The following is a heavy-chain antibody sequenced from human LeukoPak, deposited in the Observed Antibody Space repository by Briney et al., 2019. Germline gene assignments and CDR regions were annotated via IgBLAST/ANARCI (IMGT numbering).Heavy chain of an antibody. CDR2: IYTSGST. J-gene: IGHJ4*02. Sequence: SETLSLTCTVSGGSISSGSYYWSWIRQPAGKGLEGIGRIYTSGSTNYNPSLKSRVTISVDTSKNQFSLKLSSVTAADTAVYYCARGSRSYDSSGYYYDPAERKPDYWGQGTLATVSS. CDR1: GGSISSGSYY. D-gene: IGHD3-22*01. V-gene: IGHV4-61*02. CDR3: ARGSRSYDSSGYYYDPAERKPDY.